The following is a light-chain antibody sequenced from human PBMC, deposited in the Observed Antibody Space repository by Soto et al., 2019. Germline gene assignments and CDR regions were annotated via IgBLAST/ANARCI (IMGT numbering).Light chain of an antibody. V-gene: IGLV1-40*01. CDR2: GNR. J-gene: IGLJ3*02. Sequence: QSVLTQPHSVSGAPGQRVSFSCTGNSSNLGAGYDVHWYQQLPGTAPKLVIYGNRNRPSGVPERFSGSKSGTSASLAITGRQAEAEADYYCQAYDYCLTAPVFGGGTKLTVL. CDR3: QAYDYCLTAPV. CDR1: SSNLGAGYD.